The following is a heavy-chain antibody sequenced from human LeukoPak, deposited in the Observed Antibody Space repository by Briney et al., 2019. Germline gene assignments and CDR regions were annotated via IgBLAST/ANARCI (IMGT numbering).Heavy chain of an antibody. CDR3: GTDMVKGY. CDR2: INSDGSST. Sequence: GGSLRLSCAVSGFTFISYWMHGVRQAPGKGLVWVSRINSDGSSTNYADSVNGRFTISRDNAKNTLYLQMNSLRAEDAAVYYCGTDMVKGYWGQGPLLTVAS. V-gene: IGHV3-74*01. J-gene: IGHJ4*02. D-gene: IGHD2-21*01. CDR1: GFTFISYW.